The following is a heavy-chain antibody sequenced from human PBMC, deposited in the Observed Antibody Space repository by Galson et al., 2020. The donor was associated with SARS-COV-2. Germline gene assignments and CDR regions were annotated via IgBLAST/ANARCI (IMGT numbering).Heavy chain of an antibody. D-gene: IGHD3-22*01. CDR2: ISYDADEK. Sequence: GGSLRLSCAASGLSFSGYAMHWVRQAPGKGLEWVAVISYDADEKHYADSVKGRFTISRDNSKNTLYLQMNSLRTEDTAVYYCVTGGTVVTLGDYWGQGTLVTVSS. V-gene: IGHV3-30*03. CDR3: VTGGTVVTLGDY. CDR1: GLSFSGYA. J-gene: IGHJ4*02.